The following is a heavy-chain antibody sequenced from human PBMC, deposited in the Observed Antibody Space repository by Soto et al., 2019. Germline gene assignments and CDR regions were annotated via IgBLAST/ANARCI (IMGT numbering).Heavy chain of an antibody. D-gene: IGHD7-27*01. V-gene: IGHV3-23*01. CDR2: ISGSGDSP. J-gene: IGHJ2*01. CDR3: AKATWGYRYFDL. Sequence: WWSLRLSCSASVFIFRSYGMSWFRQAPGKGLEWVSAISGSGDSPYYADSVKGRFTVSRDNSKNTLYLQMTSLRAEDTAVYYCAKATWGYRYFDLWGRGTLVTVSS. CDR1: VFIFRSYG.